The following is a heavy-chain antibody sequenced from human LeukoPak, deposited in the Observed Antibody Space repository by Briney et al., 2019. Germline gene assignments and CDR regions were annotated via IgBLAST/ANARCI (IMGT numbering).Heavy chain of an antibody. CDR3: AIYYDSSGYETMNAFDI. CDR2: ISYDGSNK. V-gene: IGHV3-30*03. D-gene: IGHD3-22*01. CDR1: GFTFSNAW. J-gene: IGHJ3*02. Sequence: GGSLRLSCAASGFTFSNAWMSWVRQAPGKGLEWVAVISYDGSNKYYADSVKGRFTISRDNSKNTLYLQMNSLRAEDTAVYYCAIYYDSSGYETMNAFDIWGQGTMVTVSS.